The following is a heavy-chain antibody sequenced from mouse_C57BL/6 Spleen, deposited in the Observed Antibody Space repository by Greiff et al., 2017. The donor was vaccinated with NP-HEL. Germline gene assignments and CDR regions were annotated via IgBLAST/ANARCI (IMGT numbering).Heavy chain of an antibody. Sequence: EVQLQQSGPELVKPGASVKISCKASGYTFTDYYMNWVKQSHGKSLEWIGDINPNNGGTSYNQKFKGKATLTVDKSSSTAYMALRSLTSEDSAVYYCERAYGGYAMDYWGQGTSVTVSS. D-gene: IGHD1-2*01. V-gene: IGHV1-26*01. CDR2: INPNNGGT. CDR3: ERAYGGYAMDY. CDR1: GYTFTDYY. J-gene: IGHJ4*01.